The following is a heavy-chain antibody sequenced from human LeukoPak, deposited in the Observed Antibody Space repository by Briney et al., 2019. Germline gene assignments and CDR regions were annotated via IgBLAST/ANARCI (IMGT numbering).Heavy chain of an antibody. Sequence: SVKVSCKASGGTFSSYAISWVRQAPGQGLEWLGGITPIFDAANYAQKFQGRVTITADESTSTAYMELSSLRSEDTAVYYCARAITIFGVVTDYYYYGMDVWGQGTTVTVSS. CDR3: ARAITIFGVVTDYYYYGMDV. J-gene: IGHJ6*02. D-gene: IGHD3-3*01. V-gene: IGHV1-69*13. CDR1: GGTFSSYA. CDR2: ITPIFDAA.